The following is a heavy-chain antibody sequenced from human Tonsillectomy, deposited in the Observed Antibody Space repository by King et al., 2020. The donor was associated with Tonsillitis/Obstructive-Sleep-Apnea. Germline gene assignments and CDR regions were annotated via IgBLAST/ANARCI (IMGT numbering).Heavy chain of an antibody. Sequence: VQLVESGAEVKKPGESLRISCKGSGYSFTSYWINWVRQMPGKGLEWMGRIDPSDSYTNYSPSFQGHVTISTDKSISTAYLQWSSLKASDTAMYYCARRQDYSSSLGDGMDVWGQGTTVTVSS. CDR3: ARRQDYSSSLGDGMDV. J-gene: IGHJ6*02. CDR1: GYSFTSYW. V-gene: IGHV5-10-1*03. CDR2: IDPSDSYT. D-gene: IGHD6-6*01.